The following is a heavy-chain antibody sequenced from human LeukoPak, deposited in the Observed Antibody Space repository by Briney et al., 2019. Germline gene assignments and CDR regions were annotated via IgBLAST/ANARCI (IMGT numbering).Heavy chain of an antibody. J-gene: IGHJ4*02. CDR3: AKEGSNGDFDY. D-gene: IGHD1-26*01. V-gene: IGHV3-30*18. CDR1: GFTFSSYD. Sequence: GGSLRLSCAASGFTFSSYDMHWVRQAPGKGLEWVTVISYDGSNKYYGDSVKGRFTISRDNSKNTLYLKMNSLRAEDTAVNYCAKEGSNGDFDYWGQGTLVTVSS. CDR2: ISYDGSNK.